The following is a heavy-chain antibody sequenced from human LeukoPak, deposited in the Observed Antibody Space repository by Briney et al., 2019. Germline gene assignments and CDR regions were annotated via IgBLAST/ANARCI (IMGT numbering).Heavy chain of an antibody. J-gene: IGHJ4*02. Sequence: PGGSLRLSCAASGFTFSSYSMNWVRQAPGKGLEWVSSISNSSSYIYYADSVKGRFTISRDNAKNSLYLQMNSLRAEDTAVYYCAILYGDYEIKADRQANDYWGQGTLVTVSS. V-gene: IGHV3-21*01. CDR3: AILYGDYEIKADRQANDY. D-gene: IGHD4-17*01. CDR2: ISNSSSYI. CDR1: GFTFSSYS.